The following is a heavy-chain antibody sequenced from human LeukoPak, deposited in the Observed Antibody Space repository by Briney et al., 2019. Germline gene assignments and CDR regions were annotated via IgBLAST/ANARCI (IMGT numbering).Heavy chain of an antibody. J-gene: IGHJ4*02. Sequence: PGGSLRLSCVASGFTYSHNGMHWVRQAPGKGLEWVAFIQYDGNTIFYADSVKGRFTISRDNSKNTLYLQMNSLRAEDTAVYYCAKGNWLVPTYYFDYWGQGTLVTVSS. CDR2: IQYDGNTI. D-gene: IGHD6-19*01. V-gene: IGHV3-30*02. CDR3: AKGNWLVPTYYFDY. CDR1: GFTYSHNG.